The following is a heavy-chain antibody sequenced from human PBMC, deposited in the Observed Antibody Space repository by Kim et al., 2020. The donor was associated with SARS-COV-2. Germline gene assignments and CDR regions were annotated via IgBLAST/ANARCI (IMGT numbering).Heavy chain of an antibody. CDR2: IWYDGSNK. D-gene: IGHD1-26*01. J-gene: IGHJ4*02. CDR1: GFTFSSYG. CDR3: AREGAVGATGPDY. Sequence: GGSLRLSCAASGFTFSSYGMHWVRQAPGKGLEWVAVIWYDGSNKYYADSVKGRFTISRDNSKNTLYLQMNSLRAEDTAVYYCAREGAVGATGPDYWGQGTLVTGSS. V-gene: IGHV3-33*01.